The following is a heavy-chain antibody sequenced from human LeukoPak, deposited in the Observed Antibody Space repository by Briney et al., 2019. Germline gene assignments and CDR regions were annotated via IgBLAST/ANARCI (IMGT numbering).Heavy chain of an antibody. D-gene: IGHD4/OR15-4a*01. J-gene: IGHJ4*02. CDR2: IYPGDSDT. Sequence: GESLKISCKGSGYSFASYWIAWVRQVPGKGLECLGIIYPGDSDTRYSPSFQGQVTISADKSISTAYLQWSSLKASDTAIYYCARSGGGLWSSYWGQGALVTVSS. CDR1: GYSFASYW. CDR3: ARSGGGLWSSY. V-gene: IGHV5-51*01.